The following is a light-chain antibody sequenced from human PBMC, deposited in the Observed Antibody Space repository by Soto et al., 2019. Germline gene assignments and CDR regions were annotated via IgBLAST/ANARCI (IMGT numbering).Light chain of an antibody. J-gene: IGKJ5*01. CDR1: ERLSSVY. Sequence: EIVLTQSPSTLSLSPGERATLSCRASERLSSVYLAWYQQIPGQPPRLLIYGASNRATGIPDRFSGSGSGTDFTLIINRLEPEDVAIYYCQQYGGSPRITFGQGTRLEI. CDR3: QQYGGSPRIT. V-gene: IGKV3-20*01. CDR2: GAS.